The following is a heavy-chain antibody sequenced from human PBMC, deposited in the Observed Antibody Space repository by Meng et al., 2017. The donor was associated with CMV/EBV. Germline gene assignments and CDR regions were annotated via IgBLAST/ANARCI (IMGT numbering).Heavy chain of an antibody. CDR3: ATAYCSSTSCYP. Sequence: GGSLRLSCTASGFTFGDYAMSWVRQAPGKGLEWVSVIYSGGSTYYADSVKGRFTISRDNSKNTLYLQMNSLRAEDTAVYYCATAYCSSTSCYPWGQGTLVTVSS. V-gene: IGHV3-53*01. CDR2: IYSGGST. J-gene: IGHJ5*02. D-gene: IGHD2-2*01. CDR1: GFTFGDYA.